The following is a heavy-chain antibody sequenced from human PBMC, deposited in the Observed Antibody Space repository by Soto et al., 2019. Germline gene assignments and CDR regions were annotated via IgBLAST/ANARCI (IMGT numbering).Heavy chain of an antibody. CDR1: GFTFSSYA. J-gene: IGHJ4*02. D-gene: IGHD3-3*01. CDR3: ARDGDFWSGYYVY. V-gene: IGHV3-30-3*01. Sequence: GGSLRLSCAASGFTFSSYAMHWVRQAPGKGLEWVAVISYDGSNKYYADSVKGRFTISRDNSKNTLYLQMNSLRAEDTAVYYCARDGDFWSGYYVYWGQGTLVTVSS. CDR2: ISYDGSNK.